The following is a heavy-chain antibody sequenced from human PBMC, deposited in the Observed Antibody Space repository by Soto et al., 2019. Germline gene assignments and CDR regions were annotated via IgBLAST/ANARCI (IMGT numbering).Heavy chain of an antibody. Sequence: QVQLVESGGGVVQPGKSLRLSCAASGFRFSNYAMHWVRHAPGKGLEWVASISFDEINKKYADSVKGRFTISRDNPTNTLFLQMNSLRTEDTAIYYCASLYYYGLTYYFDYWGQGSLVTVSS. V-gene: IGHV3-30-3*01. CDR3: ASLYYYGLTYYFDY. CDR1: GFRFSNYA. D-gene: IGHD3-16*01. J-gene: IGHJ4*02. CDR2: ISFDEINK.